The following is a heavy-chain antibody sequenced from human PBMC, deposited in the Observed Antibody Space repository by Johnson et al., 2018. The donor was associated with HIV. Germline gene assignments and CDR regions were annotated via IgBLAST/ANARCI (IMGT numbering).Heavy chain of an antibody. CDR2: ISWNSGTI. J-gene: IGHJ3*02. Sequence: VQLVESGGGLVQPGRSLRLSCAASGFTFDDYAMHWVRQAPGKGLEWVSGISWNSGTIGYADSVKGRFAISRDNAKNSMYLQMNGLRAEDTALYYCARDAPDSGSYHAFDIWGQGTMVTVSS. D-gene: IGHD1-26*01. V-gene: IGHV3-9*01. CDR1: GFTFDDYA. CDR3: ARDAPDSGSYHAFDI.